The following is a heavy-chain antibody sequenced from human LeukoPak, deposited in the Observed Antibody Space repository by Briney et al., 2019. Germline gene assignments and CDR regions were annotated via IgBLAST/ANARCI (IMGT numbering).Heavy chain of an antibody. CDR2: ISYSGST. J-gene: IGHJ4*02. D-gene: IGHD5-24*01. CDR1: GASLSSYC. Sequence: SETLSLTCTVSGASLSSYCCSWIRQSPGKGLEWIGLISYSGSTKYNSSLESRVTISADTSKSQCSLKLSSVTAADTAVYYCVRGAGWLPDYWGQGTLVTVSS. V-gene: IGHV4-59*01. CDR3: VRGAGWLPDY.